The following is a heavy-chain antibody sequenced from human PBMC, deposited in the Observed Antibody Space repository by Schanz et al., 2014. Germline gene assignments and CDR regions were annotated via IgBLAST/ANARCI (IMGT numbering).Heavy chain of an antibody. CDR1: GSTFSSYA. V-gene: IGHV3-30-3*01. CDR2: ISNDGSIK. D-gene: IGHD5-12*01. CDR3: ASPSGYSDYGAYFDI. J-gene: IGHJ4*02. Sequence: QVQLLQFGGGVVQPGRSLRLSCAASGSTFSSYAMYWVRQAPGKGLEWMALISNDGSIKYYADSVEGRFTISRDNSRNTLYLQMNSLRTEDTAVYYCASPSGYSDYGAYFDIWGQGTLVTVSS.